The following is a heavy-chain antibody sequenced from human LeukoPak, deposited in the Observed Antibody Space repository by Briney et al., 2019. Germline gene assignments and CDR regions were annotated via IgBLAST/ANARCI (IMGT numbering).Heavy chain of an antibody. CDR2: ISRSSSPI. J-gene: IGHJ6*02. Sequence: VSLRLSCAVSGFTFSSYSMNWGRQAPGKGLEWISYISRSSSPIFYADSVKGRFTISRDNAKNSLYLQMNSLRAEDTAVYYCARGRNYGMDVWGQGTTVTVSS. V-gene: IGHV3-48*01. CDR3: ARGRNYGMDV. CDR1: GFTFSSYS.